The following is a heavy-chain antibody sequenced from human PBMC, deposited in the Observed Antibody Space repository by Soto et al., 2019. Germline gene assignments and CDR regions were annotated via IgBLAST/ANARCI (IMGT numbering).Heavy chain of an antibody. CDR1: GFTFDDYA. J-gene: IGHJ2*01. CDR3: AKAGAQSIYWYFDL. D-gene: IGHD3-10*01. CDR2: ISGDGGST. Sequence: GGSLRLSCAASGFTFDDYAMHWVRQAPGKGLEWVSLISGDGGSTYYADSVKGRFTISRDNSKNSLYLQMNSLRTEDTALYYCAKAGAQSIYWYFDLWGRGTLVTGSS. V-gene: IGHV3-43*02.